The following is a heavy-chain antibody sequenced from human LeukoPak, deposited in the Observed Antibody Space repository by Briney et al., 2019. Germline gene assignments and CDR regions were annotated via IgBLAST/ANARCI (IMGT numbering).Heavy chain of an antibody. V-gene: IGHV3-53*01. CDR3: AREEYYYDSSDY. CDR1: GFTVSSNY. Sequence: PGGSLRLSCAASGFTVSSNYMSWVRQAPGKGLEWVSVIYSGGSTYYADSVKGRFTISRDNSKNTLYLQMNSLRAEDTAVYYCAREEYYYDSSDYWGQGPLVTVSS. CDR2: IYSGGST. J-gene: IGHJ4*02. D-gene: IGHD3-22*01.